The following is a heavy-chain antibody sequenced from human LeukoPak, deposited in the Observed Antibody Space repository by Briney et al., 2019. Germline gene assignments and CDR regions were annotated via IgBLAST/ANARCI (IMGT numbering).Heavy chain of an antibody. CDR3: AKPNYSGSGNFPFDY. CDR1: GFTFSTYG. J-gene: IGHJ4*02. CDR2: ISSDGSKQ. D-gene: IGHD3-10*01. V-gene: IGHV3-30*18. Sequence: PGGSLRLSCAASGFTFSTYGIRWVRQAPGKGLEWVAVISSDGSKQYYADSVKGRFTISRDNSKNTLYLQMNSLRAEDAAVYYCAKPNYSGSGNFPFDYWGQGTQVTVSS.